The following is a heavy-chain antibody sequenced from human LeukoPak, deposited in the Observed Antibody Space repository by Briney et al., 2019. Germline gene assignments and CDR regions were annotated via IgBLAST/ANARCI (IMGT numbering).Heavy chain of an antibody. CDR1: GFTFSSYE. Sequence: GGSLRLSCIASGFTFSSYEMSWVREAPGKGLEWVSYISSSSGIFYADSVKGRFTISRDNAKNSLYLQMNSLRAEDTAVYYCARGFSYWGQGTLVTVSS. CDR3: ARGFSY. J-gene: IGHJ4*02. CDR2: ISSSSGI. V-gene: IGHV3-48*03.